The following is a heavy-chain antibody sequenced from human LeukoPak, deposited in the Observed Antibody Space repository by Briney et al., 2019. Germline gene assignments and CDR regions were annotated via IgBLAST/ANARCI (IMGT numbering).Heavy chain of an antibody. CDR3: ARDRGYCSSTSCYELDY. J-gene: IGHJ4*02. D-gene: IGHD2-2*01. Sequence: ASVKVSCKASGYTFTGYYMHWVRQAPGQGLEWMGWINPNSGGTNYAQKFQGRVTMTRDTSISTAYMELSRLRSDDTAVYYCARDRGYCSSTSCYELDYWGQGTLVTVSS. V-gene: IGHV1-2*02. CDR2: INPNSGGT. CDR1: GYTFTGYY.